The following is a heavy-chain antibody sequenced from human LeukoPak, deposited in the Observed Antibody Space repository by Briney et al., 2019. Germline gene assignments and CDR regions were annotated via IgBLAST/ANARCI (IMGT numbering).Heavy chain of an antibody. Sequence: GGSLRLSCAASGFTFSSYSMNWVRQVPGKGLEWVSSISSSSSYIYYADSVKGRFTISRDNAKNSLYLQMNSLRAEDTAVYYCARDPSGWYFVDYWGQGTLVTVSS. D-gene: IGHD6-19*01. CDR1: GFTFSSYS. CDR2: ISSSSSYI. J-gene: IGHJ4*02. CDR3: ARDPSGWYFVDY. V-gene: IGHV3-21*01.